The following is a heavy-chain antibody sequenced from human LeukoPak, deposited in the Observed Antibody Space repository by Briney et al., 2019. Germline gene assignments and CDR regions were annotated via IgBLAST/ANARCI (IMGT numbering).Heavy chain of an antibody. CDR2: ISYDGSNK. CDR1: GFTFSSYA. V-gene: IGHV3-30-3*01. Sequence: GGSLRLSCAASGFTFSSYAMHWVRQAPGKGLEWVAVISYDGSNKYYADSVKGRFTISRDNSKNTLYLQMNSLRAEDTAVYYCARGAGWGQGTLVTVSS. J-gene: IGHJ4*02. CDR3: ARGAG. D-gene: IGHD6-19*01.